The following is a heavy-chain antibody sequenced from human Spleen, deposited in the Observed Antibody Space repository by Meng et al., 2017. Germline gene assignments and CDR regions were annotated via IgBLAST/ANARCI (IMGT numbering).Heavy chain of an antibody. V-gene: IGHV4-34*01. D-gene: IGHD2-2*01. CDR2: INHSGST. Sequence: QVQLQQWGAGLLKPSETLSLTCAVYGGSFSGYYRSWIRQPPGKDLEWIGEINHSGSTHYNPSLKSRVSISVDTSKNQFSLRLNSVTAADTAVYFCARGGASSIWFDPWGQGTLVTVSS. J-gene: IGHJ5*02. CDR1: GGSFSGYY. CDR3: ARGGASSIWFDP.